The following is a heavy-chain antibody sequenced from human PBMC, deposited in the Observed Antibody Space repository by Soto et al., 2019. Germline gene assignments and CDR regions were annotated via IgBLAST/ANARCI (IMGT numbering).Heavy chain of an antibody. CDR2: ITYTGVST. J-gene: IGHJ4*02. D-gene: IGHD6-13*01. CDR1: EFSFDDYA. V-gene: IGHV3-23*01. Sequence: SLRLSCAASEFSFDDYAMSWVRQAPGKGLEWVSSITYTGVSTYYVDSVKGRFTISRDNSKDTLYLQMNSLRAEDTAIYYCAKASVWYPYFDSWGQGTQVTVSS. CDR3: AKASVWYPYFDS.